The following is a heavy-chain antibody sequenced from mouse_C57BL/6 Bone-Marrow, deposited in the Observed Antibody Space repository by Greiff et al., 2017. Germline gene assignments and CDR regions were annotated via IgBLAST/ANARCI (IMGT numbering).Heavy chain of an antibody. CDR2: IDPENGDT. CDR3: TTDGNYDY. D-gene: IGHD2-1*01. J-gene: IGHJ2*01. V-gene: IGHV14-4*01. CDR1: GFNIKDDY. Sequence: EVQLQESGAELVRPGASVKLSCTASGFNIKDDYMHWVKQRPEQGLEWIGWIDPENGDTEYASKFQGKATITADTYSHTAYLQLSSLTSEDTAVYYCTTDGNYDYWGQGTTLTVSS.